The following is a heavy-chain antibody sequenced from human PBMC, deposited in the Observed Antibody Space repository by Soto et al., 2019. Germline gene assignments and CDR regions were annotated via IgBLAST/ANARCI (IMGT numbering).Heavy chain of an antibody. V-gene: IGHV2-5*02. Sequence: SGPTLVNPTQTLTLTCTFSGFSLSTSSGVGVGWIRQPPGKALEWLAFIYWDDDKRYSPSLKSRLTITKDTSKNQVVLTMTNMDPVDTATYYCALTKTPPQTLCHFDYWGQGTLDTVSA. CDR1: GFSLSTSSGVG. CDR3: ALTKTPPQTLCHFDY. CDR2: IYWDDDK. J-gene: IGHJ4*02.